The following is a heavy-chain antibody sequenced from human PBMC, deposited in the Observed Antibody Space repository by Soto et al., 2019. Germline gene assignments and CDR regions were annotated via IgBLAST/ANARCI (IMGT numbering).Heavy chain of an antibody. CDR1: GYTFTSYD. J-gene: IGHJ6*02. Sequence: ASVKVSCKASGYTFTSYDINWVRQATGQGLEWMGWMNPNSGNTGYAQKFQGRVTMTRNTSISTAYMELSSLRSEDTAVYYCARGPAAAIFNYYYCGMDVWGQGTTVTVSS. CDR2: MNPNSGNT. V-gene: IGHV1-8*01. D-gene: IGHD2-2*01. CDR3: ARGPAAAIFNYYYCGMDV.